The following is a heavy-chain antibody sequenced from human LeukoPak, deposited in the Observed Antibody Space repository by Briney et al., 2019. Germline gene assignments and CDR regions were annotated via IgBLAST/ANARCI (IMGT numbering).Heavy chain of an antibody. J-gene: IGHJ4*02. CDR3: AREFYSREFDY. D-gene: IGHD6-13*01. V-gene: IGHV1-46*01. CDR1: GYTFTSYY. CDR2: INPSGGST. Sequence: ASVKVSCKASGYTFTSYYMHWVRQAPGQGLEWMGLINPSGGSTSYAQKFQGRVTMTRDTSTSTVYMELSSLRSEDTAVYYCAREFYSREFDYWGQGTLVTVSS.